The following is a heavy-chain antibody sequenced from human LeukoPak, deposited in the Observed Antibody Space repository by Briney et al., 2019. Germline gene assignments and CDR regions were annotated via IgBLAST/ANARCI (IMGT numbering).Heavy chain of an antibody. D-gene: IGHD2-2*01. CDR3: ARGVYCSSTSCPTPLGYFDY. Sequence: SETLSLTCTVSGGSISSYYWSWIRQPPGKGLEWIGYIYYSGSTNYNPSLKSRVTISVDTSKNQFSLKLSSVTAADTAVYYCARGVYCSSTSCPTPLGYFDYWGQGTLVTVSS. CDR1: GGSISSYY. V-gene: IGHV4-59*08. J-gene: IGHJ4*02. CDR2: IYYSGST.